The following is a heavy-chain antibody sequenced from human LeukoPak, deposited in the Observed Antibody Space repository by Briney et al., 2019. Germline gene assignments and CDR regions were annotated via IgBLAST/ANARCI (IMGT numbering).Heavy chain of an antibody. CDR2: IKSKTDGGTT. D-gene: IGHD2-2*01. CDR1: GFTFSNAW. V-gene: IGHV3-15*01. Sequence: GGSLRLSCGASGFTFSNAWMSWVRQAPGKGLEWVGRIKSKTDGGTTDYAAPVKGRFTISRDDSKNTLYLQMNSLKTEDTAVYYCTTRYCSSTSCSEVMDVWGKGTTVTVSS. CDR3: TTRYCSSTSCSEVMDV. J-gene: IGHJ6*04.